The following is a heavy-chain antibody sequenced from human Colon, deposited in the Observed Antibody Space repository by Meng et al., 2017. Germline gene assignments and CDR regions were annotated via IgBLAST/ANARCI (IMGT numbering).Heavy chain of an antibody. J-gene: IGHJ4*02. CDR3: ARRAPLWFGELASFDS. CDR2: IYHSGNT. V-gene: IGHV4-4*02. CDR1: SGSFSSSNW. Sequence: GQGQESGPGLVKPSGTMSRTCTVSSGSFSSSNWWTWVRQPPGKGLEWIGEIYHSGNTNYNPSLKSRVTISVDKSKNQFSLKLNSVTAADTAVYFCARRAPLWFGELASFDSWGQGTLVTVSS. D-gene: IGHD3-10*01.